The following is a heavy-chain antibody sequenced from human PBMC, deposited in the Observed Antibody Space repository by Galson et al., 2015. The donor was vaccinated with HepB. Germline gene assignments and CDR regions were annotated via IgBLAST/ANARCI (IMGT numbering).Heavy chain of an antibody. Sequence: SLRLSCAASGFTFSSYSMNWVRQAPGKGLEWVSSISSSSSYIYYADSVKGRFTISRDNAKNSLYLQMNSLRAEDTAVYYCARDLPSTTVVTEPFTLAHRRYYYYMDVWGKGTTVTVSS. CDR1: GFTFSSYS. CDR2: ISSSSSYI. V-gene: IGHV3-21*01. D-gene: IGHD4-23*01. J-gene: IGHJ6*03. CDR3: ARDLPSTTVVTEPFTLAHRRYYYYMDV.